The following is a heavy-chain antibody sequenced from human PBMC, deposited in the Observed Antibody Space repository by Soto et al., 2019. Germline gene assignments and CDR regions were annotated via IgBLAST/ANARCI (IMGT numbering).Heavy chain of an antibody. V-gene: IGHV3-33*01. CDR1: IFTFTSSG. Sequence: QVQLVESGGGVVQPGRSLRLSCAASIFTFTSSGMHWVRQAPGKGLEWVALIWHDGSDAYYADSVKGRFTISRDNSKNKLYRQMNSLRAEDTAVYYCARGLGNYFYYMDVWGKGTTVTVSS. CDR2: IWHDGSDA. D-gene: IGHD3-16*01. J-gene: IGHJ6*03. CDR3: ARGLGNYFYYMDV.